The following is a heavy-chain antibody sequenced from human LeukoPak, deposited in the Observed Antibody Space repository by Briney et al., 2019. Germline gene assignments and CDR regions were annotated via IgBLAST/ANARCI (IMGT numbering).Heavy chain of an antibody. V-gene: IGHV4-28*01. CDR3: AKRDSGYVALDS. D-gene: IGHD5-12*01. J-gene: IGHJ4*02. CDR1: GYSISSSNW. CDR2: IYYIGST. Sequence: PSDTLSLTCAVSGYSISSSNWWGWVRQPPGKGLEWIGYIYYIGSTYYNPSLKRLGTMSEATPKNHFSLKLSSVTASDPAVYSCAKRDSGYVALDSWGQGTLVTVSS.